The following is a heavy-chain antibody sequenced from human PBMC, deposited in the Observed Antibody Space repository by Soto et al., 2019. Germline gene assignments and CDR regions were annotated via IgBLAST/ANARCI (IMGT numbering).Heavy chain of an antibody. V-gene: IGHV4-34*01. CDR2: INHSGST. CDR3: ARGGYCTNGVCAGTDY. CDR1: GGSFSGYY. D-gene: IGHD2-8*01. J-gene: IGHJ4*02. Sequence: SETLSLTCAVYGGSFSGYYWSWIRQPPGKGLEWIGEINHSGSTNYNPSLKSRVTISVDTSKNQFSLKLSSVTAADTAVYYCARGGYCTNGVCAGTDYWGQGTLVTVSS.